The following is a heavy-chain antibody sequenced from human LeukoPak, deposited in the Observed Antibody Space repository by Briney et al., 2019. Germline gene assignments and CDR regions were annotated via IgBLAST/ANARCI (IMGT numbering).Heavy chain of an antibody. Sequence: GRSLRLSCAASGFTFSSYCMHWVRPAPGRGLEWVAVIWYDGSIKYYGDSVKGRFTISRDNPKNTLYLQMNSLRAEDTAVYYCARDEWIGYDSSDYKSRITGAFDIWGQGTMVTVSS. CDR2: IWYDGSIK. CDR3: ARDEWIGYDSSDYKSRITGAFDI. D-gene: IGHD3-22*01. CDR1: GFTFSSYC. J-gene: IGHJ3*02. V-gene: IGHV3-33*01.